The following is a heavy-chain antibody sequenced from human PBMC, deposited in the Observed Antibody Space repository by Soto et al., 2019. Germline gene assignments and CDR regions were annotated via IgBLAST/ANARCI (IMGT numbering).Heavy chain of an antibody. CDR3: ARASSSSSAADY. V-gene: IGHV4-31*03. Sequence: LSLTCNVSGESISSGGYYWSWIRHHPGKGLEWIGYIYDSESAYYNPSLKRRVTISMDTSKNHFAMRLSSVTGADTAVYYCARASSSSSAADYWGQGPLVTVSS. CDR1: GESISSGGYY. CDR2: IYDSESA. J-gene: IGHJ4*02. D-gene: IGHD6-6*01.